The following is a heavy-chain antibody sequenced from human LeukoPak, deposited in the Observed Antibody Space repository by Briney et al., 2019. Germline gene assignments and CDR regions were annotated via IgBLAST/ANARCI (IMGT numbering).Heavy chain of an antibody. CDR2: ISSDGKDI. V-gene: IGHV3-64D*06. J-gene: IGHJ4*02. D-gene: IGHD5-12*01. CDR1: GFTFSRYP. Sequence: GGSLRLSCSASGFTFSRYPMHWVRQAPGKGLEYVSAISSDGKDIYYADSVQGRFTISRDNYMNALYLQMTSLSPGDTAVYYCVTLIGYTGHDRGGDYWGRGTLVTVSS. CDR3: VTLIGYTGHDRGGDY.